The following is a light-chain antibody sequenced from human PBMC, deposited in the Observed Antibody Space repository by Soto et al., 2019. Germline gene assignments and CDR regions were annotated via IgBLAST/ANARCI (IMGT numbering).Light chain of an antibody. CDR1: SSDIGGYYY. J-gene: IGLJ1*01. CDR2: QVT. Sequence: QPASVSGSPGQSITISCTGTSSDIGGYYYVSWYQHHPGKAPKLMIYQVTNRPSGVSHRFSGSKSGNTASLTISGLQAEDEADYYCTSYSSSSTFYVFGAGTKLTVL. CDR3: TSYSSSSTFYV. V-gene: IGLV2-14*01.